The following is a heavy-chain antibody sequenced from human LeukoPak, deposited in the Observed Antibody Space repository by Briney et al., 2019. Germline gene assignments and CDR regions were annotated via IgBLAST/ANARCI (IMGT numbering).Heavy chain of an antibody. V-gene: IGHV1-2*06. J-gene: IGHJ4*02. CDR3: ARDRETYGSGSYYIDY. D-gene: IGHD3-10*01. CDR2: INPNSGGT. CDR1: GYTFTGYY. Sequence: ASVKVSCKASGYTFTGYYMHWVRQAPGQGLEWMGRINPNSGGTNYAQKFQGRATMTRDTSISTAYMELSRLRSDDMAVYYCARDRETYGSGSYYIDYWGQGTLVTVSS.